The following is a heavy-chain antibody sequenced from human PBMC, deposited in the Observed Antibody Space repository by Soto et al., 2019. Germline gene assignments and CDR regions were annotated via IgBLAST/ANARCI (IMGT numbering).Heavy chain of an antibody. V-gene: IGHV6-1*01. CDR1: GESVSPNSAS. CDR3: ARRVGDSWLYS. J-gene: IGHJ5*01. Sequence: QVQLQQSGPVLVKPSQPLSLPCAISGESVSPNSASWDLIRQSISRGLELLGRTYSRSKWYHAYAVTVQGRITVNADTSNNQICLQLKSVTPDVTAVYYCARRVGDSWLYSWGQGTLVTVSS. D-gene: IGHD2-15*01. CDR2: TYSRSKWYH.